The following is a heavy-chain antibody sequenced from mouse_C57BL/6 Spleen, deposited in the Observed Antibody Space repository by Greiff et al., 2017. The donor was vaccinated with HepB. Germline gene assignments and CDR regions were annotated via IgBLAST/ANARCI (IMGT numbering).Heavy chain of an antibody. CDR2: IHPNSGST. D-gene: IGHD1-1*01. Sequence: QVQLQQPGAELVKPGASVKLSCKASGYTFTSYWMHWVKQRPGQGLEWIGMIHPNSGSTNYNEKFKSKATLTVDKSSSTAYMQLSSLTSEDYAVYYYGRVDYYGSSYDWYFDVWGTGTTVTVSS. J-gene: IGHJ1*03. V-gene: IGHV1-64*01. CDR3: GRVDYYGSSYDWYFDV. CDR1: GYTFTSYW.